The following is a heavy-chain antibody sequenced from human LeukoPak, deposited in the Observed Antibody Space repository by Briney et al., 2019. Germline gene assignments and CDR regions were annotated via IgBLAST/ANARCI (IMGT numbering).Heavy chain of an antibody. D-gene: IGHD3-10*01. V-gene: IGHV7-4-1*02. CDR2: INTNAGNP. J-gene: IGHJ4*02. Sequence: ASVKVSCKPSGYTFTTYSLNWVRQAPGQGFEWMGWINTNAGNPTYAQAFTGRFVFSLDTSVSTAYLHISGLEVEDTAIYYCARGLLYSFDSWGQGTLVTVSS. CDR3: ARGLLYSFDS. CDR1: GYTFTTYS.